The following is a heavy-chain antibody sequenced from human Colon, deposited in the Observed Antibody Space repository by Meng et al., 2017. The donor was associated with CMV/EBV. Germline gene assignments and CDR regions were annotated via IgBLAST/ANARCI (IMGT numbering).Heavy chain of an antibody. CDR3: AKVSGYTSGWPLDY. J-gene: IGHJ4*02. Sequence: GFTLSSHATHWVRQAPGKGLEWVAVISADGTTNNYADSVKGRFAISRDNSKNTLYLQMSSLRLEDTAVYYCAKVSGYTSGWPLDYWGQGTLVTVSS. V-gene: IGHV3-30*18. D-gene: IGHD6-19*01. CDR2: ISADGTTN. CDR1: GFTLSSHA.